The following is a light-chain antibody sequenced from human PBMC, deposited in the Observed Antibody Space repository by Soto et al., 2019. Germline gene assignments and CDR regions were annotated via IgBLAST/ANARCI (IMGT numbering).Light chain of an antibody. CDR1: QSVSSSY. CDR2: GAS. V-gene: IGKV3-20*01. CDR3: QQYGSSYS. Sequence: ENVLTQSPGTLSLSPGERVTLSCRASQSVSSSYLAWYQQKSFQAPRLLVYGASIRAIGIPDRFSGSGSGTDLTCTISELEPDDFAVYYWQQYGSSYSFGQGNKLESK. J-gene: IGKJ2*01.